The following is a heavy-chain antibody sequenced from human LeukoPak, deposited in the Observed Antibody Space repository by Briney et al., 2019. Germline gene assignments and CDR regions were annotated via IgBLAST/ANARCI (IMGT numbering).Heavy chain of an antibody. V-gene: IGHV1-69*04. CDR3: ASVYSSGNWFDP. D-gene: IGHD6-19*01. J-gene: IGHJ5*02. CDR2: IIPILGIA. Sequence: ASVKVSCKASGGTFSSYAISRVRQAPGQGLEWMGRIIPILGIANYAQKFQGRVTITADKSTSTAYMELSSLRSEDTAVYYCASVYSSGNWFDPWGQGTLVTVSS. CDR1: GGTFSSYA.